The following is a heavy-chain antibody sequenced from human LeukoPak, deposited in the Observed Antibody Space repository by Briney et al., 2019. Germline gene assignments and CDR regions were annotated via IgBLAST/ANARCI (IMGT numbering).Heavy chain of an antibody. D-gene: IGHD1-26*01. CDR2: INRDGSRI. V-gene: IGHV3-74*01. CDR1: GFTFSSYA. J-gene: IGHJ4*02. CDR3: ATETPLSGTYYIDY. Sequence: GGSLRLSCAASGFTFSSYAMSWVRQAPGKGLVWVSQINRDGSRINYADSVKGRFTISRDNAKNTLYLQMNSLRAEDTAVYYCATETPLSGTYYIDYWGQGTLVTVSS.